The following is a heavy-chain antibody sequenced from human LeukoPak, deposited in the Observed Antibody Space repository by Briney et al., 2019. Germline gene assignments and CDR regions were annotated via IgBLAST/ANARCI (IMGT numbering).Heavy chain of an antibody. CDR2: IYTSGST. CDR3: ARGYCSGGSCYQKPYWYFDL. Sequence: PSETLSLTCTVSGGSISSYYWSWIRQPAGKGLEWIGRIYTSGSTNYNPSLKSRVTMSVDTSKNQFSLKLSSVTAADTAVYYCARGYCSGGSCYQKPYWYFDLWGRGTLVTVSP. D-gene: IGHD2-15*01. CDR1: GGSISSYY. J-gene: IGHJ2*01. V-gene: IGHV4-4*07.